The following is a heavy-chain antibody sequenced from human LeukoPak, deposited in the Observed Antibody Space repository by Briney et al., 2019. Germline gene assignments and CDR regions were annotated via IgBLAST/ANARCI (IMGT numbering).Heavy chain of an antibody. CDR3: ARRSHSPSGSPF. J-gene: IGHJ4*02. CDR2: LYYGENN. Sequence: AETLSLTCTVAGVSITTRGFWWAWLRGARGKGLEWIESLYYGENNQYHPSRESQFSMTVDRDKNVFSQALACVTAADTATYYCARRSHSPSGSPFWGQGTQVTVSS. D-gene: IGHD3-10*01. V-gene: IGHV4-39*01. CDR1: GVSITTRGFW.